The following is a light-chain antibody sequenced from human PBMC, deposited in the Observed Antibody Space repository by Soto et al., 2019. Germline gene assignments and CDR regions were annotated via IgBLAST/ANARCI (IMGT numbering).Light chain of an antibody. CDR1: SSDVGGYNY. CDR2: DVS. CDR3: SSYASITTVI. Sequence: QSALTQPASVSGSPGQWGTISCTGSSSDVGGYNYVSWYQHHPDKAPKLIIYDVSYRPSGVSNRFSGSKSGNTASLTLSGLQAADGADYYCSSYASITTVIFGGGTKLTVL. V-gene: IGLV2-14*03. J-gene: IGLJ2*01.